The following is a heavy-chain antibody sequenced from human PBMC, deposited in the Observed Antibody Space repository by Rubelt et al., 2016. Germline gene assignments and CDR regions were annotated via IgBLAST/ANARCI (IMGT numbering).Heavy chain of an antibody. CDR3: ARLAVAGAFDI. V-gene: IGHV3-53*01. J-gene: IGHJ3*02. CDR2: IYSGGST. Sequence: EVQLLESGGGLVQPGGSLRLSCAASGFTVSSNYMSWVRQAPGKGLEWVSVIYSGGSTYYADSLKGRFTISRDNSKNTLYLQMNSLRAEDTAVYYCARLAVAGAFDIWGQGTMVTVSS. CDR1: GFTVSSNY. D-gene: IGHD6-19*01.